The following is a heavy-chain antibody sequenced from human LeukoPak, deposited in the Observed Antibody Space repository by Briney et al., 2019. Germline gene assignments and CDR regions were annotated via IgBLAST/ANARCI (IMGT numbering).Heavy chain of an antibody. CDR2: INPNSGGT. Sequence: ASVKVSCKASGYTFTGYYMHWVRQAPGQGLEWMGWINPNSGGTNYAQKFQGRVTMTRDTSISTAHMELSRLRSDDTAVYYCARDLNSGIAVAGTAGYWGQGTLVTVSS. CDR3: ARDLNSGIAVAGTAGY. J-gene: IGHJ4*02. D-gene: IGHD6-19*01. V-gene: IGHV1-2*02. CDR1: GYTFTGYY.